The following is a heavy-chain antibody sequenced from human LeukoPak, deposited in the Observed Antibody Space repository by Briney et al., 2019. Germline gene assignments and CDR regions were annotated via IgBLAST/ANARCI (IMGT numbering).Heavy chain of an antibody. CDR1: GYSFTNYW. CDR3: ARFKSDTREANDY. Sequence: GESLQISCKGSGYSFTNYWIGWVRQLPGKGLEWMGIIYPGDSDTRYSPSFQGQVTISVDKSISTAYLQWSSLKASDTAMYYCARFKSDTREANDYWGQGTLVTVSS. J-gene: IGHJ4*02. CDR2: IYPGDSDT. D-gene: IGHD5-24*01. V-gene: IGHV5-51*01.